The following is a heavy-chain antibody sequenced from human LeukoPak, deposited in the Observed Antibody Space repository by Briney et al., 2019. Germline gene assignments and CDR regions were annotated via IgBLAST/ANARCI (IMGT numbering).Heavy chain of an antibody. V-gene: IGHV4-34*01. J-gene: IGHJ6*02. CDR2: INHSGST. CDR3: ASRRFLEWLLYEKDYYYGMDV. Sequence: PSETLFLTCAVYGGSFSGYYWSWIRQPPGKGLEWIGEINHSGSTNYNPSLKSRVTISVDTSKNQFSLKLSSVTAADTAVYYCASRRFLEWLLYEKDYYYGMDVWGQGTTVTVSS. CDR1: GGSFSGYY. D-gene: IGHD3-3*01.